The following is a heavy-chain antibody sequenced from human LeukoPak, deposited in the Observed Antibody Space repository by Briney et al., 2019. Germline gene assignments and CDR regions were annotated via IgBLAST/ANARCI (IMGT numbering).Heavy chain of an antibody. CDR2: INPNSGGT. CDR1: GYTFTGYY. V-gene: IGHV1-2*02. Sequence: ASVKVPCKASGYTFTGYYMHWVRQAPGQGLEWMGWINPNSGGTNYAQKFQGRVTMTRDTSISTAYMELSRLRSDDTAVYYCAREGPLAYCGGDCYPDHDAFDIWGQGTMVTVSS. CDR3: AREGPLAYCGGDCYPDHDAFDI. J-gene: IGHJ3*02. D-gene: IGHD2-21*02.